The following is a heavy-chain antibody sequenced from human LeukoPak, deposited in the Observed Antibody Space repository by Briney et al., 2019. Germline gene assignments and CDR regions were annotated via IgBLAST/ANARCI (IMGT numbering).Heavy chain of an antibody. CDR1: GYTLTELS. V-gene: IGHV1-24*01. Sequence: GASVKVSCKVSGYTLTELSMHWVRQAPGKGLEWMGGFDPEDGETIYAQKFQGRVTMTEDTSTDTAYMELSSLRYEDTAIYYCARDSGSDISSWYGDWGQGTLVTVSS. J-gene: IGHJ4*02. CDR3: ARDSGSDISSWYGD. CDR2: FDPEDGET. D-gene: IGHD6-19*01.